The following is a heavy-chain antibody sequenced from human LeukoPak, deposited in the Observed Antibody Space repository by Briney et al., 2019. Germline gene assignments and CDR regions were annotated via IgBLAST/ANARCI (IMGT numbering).Heavy chain of an antibody. J-gene: IGHJ6*02. V-gene: IGHV3-30*03. CDR2: ISYDGSNK. D-gene: IGHD6-13*01. CDR1: GFSFNTYG. CDR3: ARDQRWQQVAREATSSMDV. Sequence: GGSLRLSCAASGFSFNTYGMHWVRQGPGKGLEWVAVISYDGSNKWYADSVKGRFTISRDNSKNTLYLQMNSLRAEDTAVYYCARDQRWQQVAREATSSMDVWGQGTTVTVSS.